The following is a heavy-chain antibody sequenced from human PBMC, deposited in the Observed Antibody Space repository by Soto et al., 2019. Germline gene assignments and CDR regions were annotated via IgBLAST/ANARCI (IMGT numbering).Heavy chain of an antibody. CDR2: IYYSGRS. V-gene: IGHV4-31*03. CDR1: GGSSSSGDYY. CDR3: ARVQLWKYYYNGMDV. J-gene: IGHJ6*02. D-gene: IGHD5-18*01. Sequence: SETLSLTCTVSGGSSSSGDYYWSWIRQHPGKGLEWIGYIYYSGRSYFNPSLKSRVTISVDTSKNQFSLNLSSVTAADTAVFYCARVQLWKYYYNGMDVWGPGTTVTVSS.